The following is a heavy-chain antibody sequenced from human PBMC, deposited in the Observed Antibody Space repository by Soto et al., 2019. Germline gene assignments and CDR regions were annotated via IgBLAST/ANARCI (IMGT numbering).Heavy chain of an antibody. J-gene: IGHJ6*02. Sequence: SETLSLTCTVSGGSISSSSYYWGWIRQPPGKGLEWIGSIYYSGSTYYNPSLKSRVTISVDTSKNQFSLKLSSVTAADTAVYYCARRGGRKWLPTSYYYGMDVWGQGTTVT. CDR1: GGSISSSSYY. CDR3: ARRGGRKWLPTSYYYGMDV. V-gene: IGHV4-39*01. D-gene: IGHD5-18*01. CDR2: IYYSGST.